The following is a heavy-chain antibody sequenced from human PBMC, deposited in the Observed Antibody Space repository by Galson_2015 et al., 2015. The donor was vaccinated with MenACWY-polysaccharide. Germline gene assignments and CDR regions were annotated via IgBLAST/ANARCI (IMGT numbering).Heavy chain of an antibody. J-gene: IGHJ6*02. V-gene: IGHV3-9*01. CDR2: ISWNSGSI. D-gene: IGHD3-3*01. CDR1: GFTFDDYA. Sequence: SLRLSCAASGFTFDDYAMHWVRQAPGKGLEWVSGISWNSGSIGYADSVKGRFSISRDNAKNSLYLRMNSLRAEDTALYYCAKEMGGRDYDSWHRGLRLATYYYYGMDVWGQGTTVTVSS. CDR3: AKEMGGRDYDSWHRGLRLATYYYYGMDV.